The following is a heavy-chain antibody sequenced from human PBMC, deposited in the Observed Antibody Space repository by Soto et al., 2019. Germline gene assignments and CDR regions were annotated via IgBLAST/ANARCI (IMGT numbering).Heavy chain of an antibody. CDR2: IYHSGTT. D-gene: IGHD3-3*02. J-gene: IGHJ5*02. Sequence: PSETLSLTCTVSGGPMSSSSYYWGWIRQPPGKGLEWIGSIYHSGTTYYNPSLKSRVTISVDTSKNQFSLNLSSVTAADTAVYYCASPKIAFYNWFDPWGQGTLVTVSS. CDR1: GGPMSSSSYY. CDR3: ASPKIAFYNWFDP. V-gene: IGHV4-39*01.